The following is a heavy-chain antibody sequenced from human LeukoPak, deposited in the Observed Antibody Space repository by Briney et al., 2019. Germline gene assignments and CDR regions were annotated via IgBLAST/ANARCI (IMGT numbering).Heavy chain of an antibody. CDR2: INHSGST. D-gene: IGHD6-19*01. V-gene: IGHV4-34*01. Sequence: SETLSLTCAVYGGSFSGYYWSWIRQPPGKGLEWIGEINHSGSTNYNPSLKSRVTISVDTSKNQFSLKLSSVTAADTAVYYCLSGGVFDYWGQGTLVTVSS. CDR1: GGSFSGYY. J-gene: IGHJ4*02. CDR3: LSGGVFDY.